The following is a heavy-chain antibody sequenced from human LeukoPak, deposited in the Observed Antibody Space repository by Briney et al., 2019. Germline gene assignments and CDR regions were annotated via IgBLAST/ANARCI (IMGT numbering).Heavy chain of an antibody. Sequence: GASVKVSCKXSGGTFSSYAISWVRQAPGQGLEWMGRIIPIFGTANYAQKFQGRVTITTDESTSTAYMELSSLRSEDTAVYYCASEDTAMDAFDIWGQGTMVTVSS. CDR3: ASEDTAMDAFDI. J-gene: IGHJ3*02. CDR2: IIPIFGTA. CDR1: GGTFSSYA. D-gene: IGHD5-18*01. V-gene: IGHV1-69*05.